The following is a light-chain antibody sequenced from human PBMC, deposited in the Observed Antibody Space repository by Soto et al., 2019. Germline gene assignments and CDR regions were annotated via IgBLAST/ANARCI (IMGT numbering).Light chain of an antibody. V-gene: IGLV1-40*01. J-gene: IGLJ2*01. CDR3: QSYDSTLRGLVA. CDR1: SSNIGAGYD. Sequence: QPVLTQPPSVSGAPGQRVTISCTGSSSNIGAGYDVHWYQQLPGTAPKLLIYGNSNRPSGVPDRFSGSKSGTSASLAITGLQAEDEADYYCQSYDSTLRGLVAFGGGTKVTVL. CDR2: GNS.